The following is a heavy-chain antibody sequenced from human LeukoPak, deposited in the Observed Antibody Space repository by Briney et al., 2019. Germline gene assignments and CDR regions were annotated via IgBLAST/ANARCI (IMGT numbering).Heavy chain of an antibody. V-gene: IGHV3-23*01. J-gene: IGHJ6*03. D-gene: IGHD2-2*01. CDR1: GFTFSSYA. CDR2: ISGSGGST. Sequence: GGSLRLSCAASGFTFSSYAMSWVRQAPGKGLEWVSAISGSGGSTYYADSVKGRFTISRDNSKNTLYLQMNSLRAEDTAVYYCAKAGQRSTSCYSPNYYYYYMDVWGKGTTVTVSS. CDR3: AKAGQRSTSCYSPNYYYYYMDV.